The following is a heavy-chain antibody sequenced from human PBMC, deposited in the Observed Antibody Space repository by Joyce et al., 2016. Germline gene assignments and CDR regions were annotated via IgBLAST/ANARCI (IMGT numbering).Heavy chain of an antibody. J-gene: IGHJ4*02. CDR1: GDSINTNNW. CDR3: ARLGVTAYDF. CDR2: VYRVGTT. D-gene: IGHD2-21*02. Sequence: QVQLQESGPRLVRPSGTLSLTCAVSGDSINTNNWWTLVRQAPGKGLEWIGEVYRVGTTRDNPSLKRRVTISVDKSKNHFTLDLDSVTAADTAVYYCARLGVTAYDFWGQGILVSVSS. V-gene: IGHV4-4*02.